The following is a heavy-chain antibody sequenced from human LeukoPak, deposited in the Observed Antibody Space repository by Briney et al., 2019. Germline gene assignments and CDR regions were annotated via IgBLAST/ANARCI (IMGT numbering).Heavy chain of an antibody. Sequence: SVKVSCKASGGTFSSYAISWVRQAPGQGLEWMGGIIPIFGTANYAQKFQGRVTITADESTSTAYMELSSLRSEDTAVYYCARLKGSVDRIRDGYNYKRFYYYYYMDVWGKGTTVTVSS. CDR2: IIPIFGTA. D-gene: IGHD5-24*01. CDR1: GGTFSSYA. J-gene: IGHJ6*03. CDR3: ARLKGSVDRIRDGYNYKRFYYYYYMDV. V-gene: IGHV1-69*13.